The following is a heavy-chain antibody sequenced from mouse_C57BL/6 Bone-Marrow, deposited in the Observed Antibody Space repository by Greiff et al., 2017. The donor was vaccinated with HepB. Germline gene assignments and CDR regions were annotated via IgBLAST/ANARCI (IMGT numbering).Heavy chain of an antibody. V-gene: IGHV1-54*01. D-gene: IGHD2-4*01. Sequence: QVQLKESGAELVRPGTSVKVSCKASGYAFTNYLIEWVKQRPGQGLEWIGVINPGSGGTNYNEKCKGKATLTADKSSSTAYMQLSSLTSEDSAVYFCARSGTSTMITTRYFDVWGTGTTVTVSS. J-gene: IGHJ1*03. CDR2: INPGSGGT. CDR1: GYAFTNYL. CDR3: ARSGTSTMITTRYFDV.